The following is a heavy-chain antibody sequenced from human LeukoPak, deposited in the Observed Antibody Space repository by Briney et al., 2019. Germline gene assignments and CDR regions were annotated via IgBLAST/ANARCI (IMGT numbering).Heavy chain of an antibody. CDR2: IIPIFGTA. V-gene: IGHV1-69*05. Sequence: ASVKVSCKASGGTFSSYAISWVRQAPGQGLEWMGRIIPIFGTANYAQKFQGRVTITTDESTSTAYMELSSLRSEDTAVYYCARDLELIAALWFDPWDQGTLVTVSS. J-gene: IGHJ5*02. CDR1: GGTFSSYA. CDR3: ARDLELIAALWFDP. D-gene: IGHD6-6*01.